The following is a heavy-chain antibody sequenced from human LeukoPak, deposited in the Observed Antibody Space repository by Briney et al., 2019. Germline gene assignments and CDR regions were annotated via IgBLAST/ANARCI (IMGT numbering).Heavy chain of an antibody. CDR2: INYSGGT. CDR3: ARSGWLQFDYFDY. D-gene: IGHD5-24*01. J-gene: IGHJ4*02. V-gene: IGHV4-59*01. CDR1: GGSIGSYF. Sequence: PSETLSLTCTISGGSIGSYFWSWIRQSPGKGLQWIGYINYSGGTNYNPSLESRVSISVDTSKNQVSLRLRSVTAADTAVYYCARSGWLQFDYFDYWGQGILVTVSS.